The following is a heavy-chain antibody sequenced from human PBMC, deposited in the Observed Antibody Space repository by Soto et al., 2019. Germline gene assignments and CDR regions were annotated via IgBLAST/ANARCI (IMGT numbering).Heavy chain of an antibody. CDR1: GGSISSYC. D-gene: IGHD5-18*01. V-gene: IGHV4-59*01. J-gene: IGHJ4*02. CDR3: AREGSWDSGYSYGKEEYYFDY. Sequence: PSETLSRTCTVSGGSISSYCWSCIRQPPWKGLEWIGYIYYSGSTRYNPSLKSRVTISVDTSKNQFSLKLSSVTAADTDVYYCAREGSWDSGYSYGKEEYYFDYWGQGTLVTVS. CDR2: IYYSGST.